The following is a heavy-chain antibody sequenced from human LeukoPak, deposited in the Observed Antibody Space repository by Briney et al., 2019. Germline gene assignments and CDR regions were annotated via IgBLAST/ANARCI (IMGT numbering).Heavy chain of an antibody. D-gene: IGHD5-12*01. J-gene: IGHJ4*02. Sequence: SQTLSLTCAVSGDSINNDDYSWSWIRQPPGKGLEWIGYIYHTGSTYYNPSLKSRVTISVDTSKNQFSLKLSSVTAADTAVYYCARGGGYASPISYWGQGALVTVSS. CDR2: IYHTGST. CDR1: GDSINNDDYS. V-gene: IGHV4-30-2*01. CDR3: ARGGGYASPISY.